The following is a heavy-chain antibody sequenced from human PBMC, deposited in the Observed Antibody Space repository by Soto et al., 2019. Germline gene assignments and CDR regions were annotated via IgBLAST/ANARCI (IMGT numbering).Heavy chain of an antibody. D-gene: IGHD4-17*01. CDR3: ARSHNVAEFNEYGGNYHGFDI. CDR2: IIPMFGTP. Sequence: QVQLEQYGAEVKKAGSSVKVSCKAFGGSVNSHAISWVRQAPGQGLEWMGGIIPMFGTPTYAQRFQAGVTISADESTSTVYLDLSSLRSEDTAMYYCARSHNVAEFNEYGGNYHGFDIGGQGTMVTVSS. CDR1: GGSVNSHA. V-gene: IGHV1-69*01. J-gene: IGHJ3*02.